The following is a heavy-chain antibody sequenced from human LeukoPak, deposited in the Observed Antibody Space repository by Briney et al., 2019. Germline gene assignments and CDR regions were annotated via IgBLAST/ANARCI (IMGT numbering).Heavy chain of an antibody. V-gene: IGHV3-23*01. J-gene: IGHJ4*02. Sequence: GGSLRLSCAASGFTFSSYSMSWVRQVPGKGLEWVSVIDSGGSGGTSYADSVRGRFTMSRDDSKNTLFLQMNSLRAEDTAVYYCAKRGCDTTTCSYYFDYWGRGTLVTVSS. CDR3: AKRGCDTTTCSYYFDY. CDR1: GFTFSSYS. CDR2: IDSGGSGGT. D-gene: IGHD2-2*01.